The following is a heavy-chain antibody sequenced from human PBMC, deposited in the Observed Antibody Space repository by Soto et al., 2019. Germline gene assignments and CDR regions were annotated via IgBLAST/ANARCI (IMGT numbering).Heavy chain of an antibody. CDR3: FKEKRGYSYGEH. J-gene: IGHJ4*02. CDR1: GFTFSNYG. Sequence: QVQLVESGGGVVQPGRSLRLSCAASGFTFSNYGMHWVRQAPGKGLEWVAVISYDGRDKHYLDSVKGRFTVSRDNSKNTLYLQMNSLRNEDTAVYYCFKEKRGYSYGEHWGQGTLVTVSS. V-gene: IGHV3-30*18. CDR2: ISYDGRDK. D-gene: IGHD5-18*01.